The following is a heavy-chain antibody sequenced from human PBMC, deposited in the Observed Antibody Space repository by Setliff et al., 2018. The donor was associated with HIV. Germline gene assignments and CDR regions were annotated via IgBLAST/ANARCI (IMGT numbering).Heavy chain of an antibody. J-gene: IGHJ4*02. V-gene: IGHV4-39*01. Sequence: SETLSLTCTGAGGSIYGSDYYWGWIRQPPGKGLESIGSIYYSGSTYYKPSLKSRVTISVDTSKNQFYLKLSSVTAADTAVYCCARQGQLGSEWGQGTLVTVSS. CDR1: GGSIYGSDYY. CDR2: IYYSGST. D-gene: IGHD1-1*01. CDR3: ARQGQLGSE.